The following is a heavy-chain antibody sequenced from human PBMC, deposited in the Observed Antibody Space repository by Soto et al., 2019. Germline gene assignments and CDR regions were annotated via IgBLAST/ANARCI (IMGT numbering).Heavy chain of an antibody. Sequence: PGGFLRLSCAASGFTFSSYDMHWVRQATGKGLEWVSAIGTAGDTYYPGSVKGRFTISRENAKNSLYLQMNSLRAGDTAVYYCARVNNYYDSSGFDAFDIWGQGTMVTVSS. CDR3: ARVNNYYDSSGFDAFDI. D-gene: IGHD3-22*01. V-gene: IGHV3-13*01. CDR2: IGTAGDT. CDR1: GFTFSSYD. J-gene: IGHJ3*02.